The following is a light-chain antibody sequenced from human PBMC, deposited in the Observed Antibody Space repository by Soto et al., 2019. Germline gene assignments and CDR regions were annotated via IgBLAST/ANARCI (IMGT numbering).Light chain of an antibody. Sequence: QSVLTQPPSLSGTPGQTVTISCFGSRSNIGSSIVHWYQQLPGTAPKHLIYMNNQRPSGVPDRFSGSKSGTSASLVISGLRSEDEADYYCVAWDDNLRARVFGGGTKLPS. V-gene: IGLV1-47*01. J-gene: IGLJ3*02. CDR3: VAWDDNLRARV. CDR2: MNN. CDR1: RSNIGSSI.